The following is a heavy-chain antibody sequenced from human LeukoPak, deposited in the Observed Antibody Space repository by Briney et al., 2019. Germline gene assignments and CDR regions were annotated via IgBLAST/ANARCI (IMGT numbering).Heavy chain of an antibody. V-gene: IGHV3-23*01. CDR3: AKDLTYGGNSCFDY. D-gene: IGHD4-23*01. CDR2: ISGSGGST. CDR1: GFIFSSYG. J-gene: IGHJ4*02. Sequence: GGSLRLSCAASGFIFSSYGMHWVRQAPGKGLEWVSAISGSGGSTYYADSVKGRFTISRDNSKNTLYLQMNSLRAEDTAVYYCAKDLTYGGNSCFDYWGQGTLVTVSS.